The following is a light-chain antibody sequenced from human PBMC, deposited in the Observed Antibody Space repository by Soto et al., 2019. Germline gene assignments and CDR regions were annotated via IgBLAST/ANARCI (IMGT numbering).Light chain of an antibody. CDR2: SAS. CDR1: QTIRKY. V-gene: IGKV1-39*01. Sequence: DIQMTQSPSSLSASVGDSVSITCRESQTIRKYLNWYRQKXGKAPEXXIHSASTLQTGVPSRFSGSGSGTDFALTITSLQPEDFATYYCQQSYTTPVTFGQGTRLEIK. CDR3: QQSYTTPVT. J-gene: IGKJ5*01.